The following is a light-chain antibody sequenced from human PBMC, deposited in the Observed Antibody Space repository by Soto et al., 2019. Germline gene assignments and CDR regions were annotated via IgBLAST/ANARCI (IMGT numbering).Light chain of an antibody. CDR2: AAS. J-gene: IGKJ5*01. Sequence: DIQITHSSFSLSAALVDRVTITCLANQDISYYLAWYQQKQGKVPKLLIHAASTLQSGAPSRFSGSGSGTDFTLTISCLQSEDFATYYCQQYYSFPYTFGQGTRLEIK. V-gene: IGKV1-27*01. CDR1: QDISYY. CDR3: QQYYSFPYT.